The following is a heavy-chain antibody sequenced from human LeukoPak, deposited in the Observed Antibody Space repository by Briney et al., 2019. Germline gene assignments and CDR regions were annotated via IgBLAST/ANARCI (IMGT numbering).Heavy chain of an antibody. CDR1: GFTFSSYA. J-gene: IGHJ4*02. V-gene: IGHV3-23*01. CDR3: AKDRATMIVMIRKAPRGELDY. Sequence: PGGSLRLSCAASGFTFSSYAMSWVRQAPGKGLEWVSAISGSGGSTYYADSVKGRFTISRDNSKNTLYLQMDSLRADDTAVYYCAKDRATMIVMIRKAPRGELDYWGQGSLVTVSS. CDR2: ISGSGGST. D-gene: IGHD3-22*01.